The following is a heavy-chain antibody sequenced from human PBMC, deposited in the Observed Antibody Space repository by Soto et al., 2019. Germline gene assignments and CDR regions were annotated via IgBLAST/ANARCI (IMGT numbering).Heavy chain of an antibody. D-gene: IGHD4-4*01. J-gene: IGHJ5*02. CDR1: GGSISSYY. V-gene: IGHV4-59*08. Sequence: QVQLQESSPGLVKPSETLSLTCTVSGGSISSYYWNWIRQPPGKGLEWIGYISNSGSTNYNPSFTSRVTISMDTSNNQVSLRLSSVTAADTAIYYCASGRFSNYGQYWFDPWGQGTLVTVSS. CDR3: ASGRFSNYGQYWFDP. CDR2: ISNSGST.